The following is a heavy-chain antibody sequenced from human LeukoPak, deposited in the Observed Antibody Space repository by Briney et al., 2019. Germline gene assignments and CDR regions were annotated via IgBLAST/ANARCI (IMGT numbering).Heavy chain of an antibody. CDR1: GFTFSSYW. Sequence: PGGSLRLSCAASGFTFSSYWMSWVRQAPGKGLGWVANIKQDGSEKYYVDSVKGRFTISRDNAKNSLYLQRNSLRAEDTAVYYCARGGGSYFVDYWGQGTLVTVSS. J-gene: IGHJ4*02. D-gene: IGHD1-26*01. CDR2: IKQDGSEK. CDR3: ARGGGSYFVDY. V-gene: IGHV3-7*01.